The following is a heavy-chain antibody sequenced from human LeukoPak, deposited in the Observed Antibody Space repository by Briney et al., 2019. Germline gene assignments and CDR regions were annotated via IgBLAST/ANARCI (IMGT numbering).Heavy chain of an antibody. CDR2: IKQDGSEK. CDR3: ARPVGVVTAAAFDI. V-gene: IGHV3-7*01. Sequence: PGGSLRLSCAASGFTFSSYWMSWVRQAPGKGLEWVANIKQDGSEKYYVDSVKGRFTISRDNAKNSLYLQMNSLRAEDTAVYYCARPVGVVTAAAFDIWGQGTMVTVSS. CDR1: GFTFSSYW. D-gene: IGHD2-21*02. J-gene: IGHJ3*02.